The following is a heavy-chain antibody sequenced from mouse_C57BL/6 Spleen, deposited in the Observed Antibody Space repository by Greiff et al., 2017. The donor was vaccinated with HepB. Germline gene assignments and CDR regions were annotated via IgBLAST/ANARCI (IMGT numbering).Heavy chain of an antibody. CDR1: GYSITSGYD. CDR2: ISYSGST. CDR3: AREGYDGYPYWYFDV. J-gene: IGHJ1*03. V-gene: IGHV3-1*01. D-gene: IGHD2-3*01. Sequence: VQLQESGPGMVKPSQSLSLTCTVTGYSITSGYDWHWIRHFPGNKLEWMGYISYSGSTNYNPSLKSRISITHDTSKNHFFLKLNSVTTEDTATYYCAREGYDGYPYWYFDVWGTGTTVTVSS.